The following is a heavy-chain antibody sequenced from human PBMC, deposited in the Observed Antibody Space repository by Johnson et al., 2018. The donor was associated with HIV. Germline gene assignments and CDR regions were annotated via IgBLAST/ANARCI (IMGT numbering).Heavy chain of an antibody. V-gene: IGHV3-30-3*01. Sequence: QVQLVESGGGVVQPGRSLRLSCAASGFTFSSYAMHWVRQAPGKGLEWVAVISYDGSNKYYADSVKGRFTISRDNSKNTLYLQMNSLRAEDTAVYYCARDQVLLWFGSGGDAFDMWGQGTMVTVSS. CDR3: ARDQVLLWFGSGGDAFDM. D-gene: IGHD3-10*01. J-gene: IGHJ3*02. CDR1: GFTFSSYA. CDR2: ISYDGSNK.